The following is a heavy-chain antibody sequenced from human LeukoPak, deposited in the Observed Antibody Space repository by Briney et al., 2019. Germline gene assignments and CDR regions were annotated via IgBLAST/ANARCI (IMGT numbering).Heavy chain of an antibody. CDR3: ARLSQTPDYYTLGGYYYLGY. D-gene: IGHD3-10*01. Sequence: GAAVKVSFKASRYTFTCYDISWVREGAGHGLERMGLTNPNTGRTGYAQEFQGRITMTRDSSINTAYMELTNLRSEDTAIYYCARLSQTPDYYTLGGYYYLGYWGQGTPVTVSS. J-gene: IGHJ4*02. CDR2: TNPNTGRT. V-gene: IGHV1-8*01. CDR1: RYTFTCYD.